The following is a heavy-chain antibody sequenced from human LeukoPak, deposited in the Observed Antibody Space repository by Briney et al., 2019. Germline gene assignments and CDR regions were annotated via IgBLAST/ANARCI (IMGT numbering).Heavy chain of an antibody. Sequence: GGTLGLSCAASGFTFSSYGMHWVRQAPGKGREWVAFIRYDGSNKYYADSVKGRFTISRDNSKNTLYLQMNSLRAEDTAVYYCAKNQNAAGVDAFDIWGQGTMVTVSS. V-gene: IGHV3-30*02. CDR3: AKNQNAAGVDAFDI. D-gene: IGHD6-13*01. CDR2: IRYDGSNK. CDR1: GFTFSSYG. J-gene: IGHJ3*02.